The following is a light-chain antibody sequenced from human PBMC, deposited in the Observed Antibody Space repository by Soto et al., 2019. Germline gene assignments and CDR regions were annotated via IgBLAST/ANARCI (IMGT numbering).Light chain of an antibody. CDR3: KQYNTYPHT. CDR1: QSISSW. Sequence: DIPLTQSPSTLSPSVGDRVTITCRASQSISSWLAWYQQKPGKAPKLLIYKESSLQSVVPSRFSGSGSGTEFTLTISSLQPDDFATYYCKQYNTYPHTFGQGTKLEI. CDR2: KES. J-gene: IGKJ2*01. V-gene: IGKV1-5*03.